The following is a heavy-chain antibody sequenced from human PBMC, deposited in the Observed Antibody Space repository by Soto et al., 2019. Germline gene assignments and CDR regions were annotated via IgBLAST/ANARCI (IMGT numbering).Heavy chain of an antibody. CDR2: ISISKGKT. J-gene: IGHJ6*02. V-gene: IGHV1-18*01. CDR3: GRKGYIGNFGLDV. Sequence: QVQLVQSGAEVKRPGASVKVSGKASGYTFLNYDVAWVRRAPGQGLEWLGWISISKGKTYYEQRLQGRVTMTTDTATTTAYMEVTSMRSDDTAVYFCGRKGYIGNFGLDVWGQGTTVTVSS. D-gene: IGHD5-12*01. CDR1: GYTFLNYD.